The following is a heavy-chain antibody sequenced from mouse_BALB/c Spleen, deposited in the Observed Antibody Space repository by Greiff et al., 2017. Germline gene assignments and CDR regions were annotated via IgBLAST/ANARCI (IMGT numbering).Heavy chain of an antibody. CDR3: ARYDGFYYFDY. J-gene: IGHJ2*01. V-gene: IGHV5-9*03. CDR1: GFTFSSYT. D-gene: IGHD2-3*01. CDR2: ISSGGGNT. Sequence: EVQGVESGGGLVKPGGSLKLSCAASGFTFSSYTMSWVRQTPEKRLEWVATISSGGGNTYYPDSVKGRFTISRDNAKNNLYLQMSSLRSEDTALYYCARYDGFYYFDYWGQGTTLTVSS.